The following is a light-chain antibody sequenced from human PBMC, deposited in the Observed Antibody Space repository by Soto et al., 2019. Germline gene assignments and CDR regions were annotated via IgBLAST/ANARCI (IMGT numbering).Light chain of an antibody. Sequence: SALAQPASVSGSPGQSITISCTGTSSDVGGYNYVSWYQLHPGKAPKLMVYEVSNRPSGVSNRFSGSKSGNTASLTISGLQAEDEADYYCSSYTSSTAYVFGTGAKV. CDR2: EVS. V-gene: IGLV2-14*01. J-gene: IGLJ1*01. CDR3: SSYTSSTAYV. CDR1: SSDVGGYNY.